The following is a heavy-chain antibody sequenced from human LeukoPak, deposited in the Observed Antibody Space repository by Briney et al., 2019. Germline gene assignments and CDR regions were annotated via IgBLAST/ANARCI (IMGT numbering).Heavy chain of an antibody. CDR2: ISGSGGST. V-gene: IGHV3-23*01. J-gene: IGHJ4*02. D-gene: IGHD3-10*01. Sequence: PGASLRLSCAASGFTFSSYAMSWVRQAPGKGLEWVSGISGSGGSTYYADSVKGRFTISRDNSKNTVYLQMNSLRAEDTAVYYCAKVGAGPGSYTHFDYWGQGTLVTVSS. CDR1: GFTFSSYA. CDR3: AKVGAGPGSYTHFDY.